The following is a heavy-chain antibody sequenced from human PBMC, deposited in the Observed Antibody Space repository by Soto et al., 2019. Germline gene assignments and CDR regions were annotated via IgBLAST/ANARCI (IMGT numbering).Heavy chain of an antibody. CDR3: ARTDYAADPSAYNWFDP. Sequence: QVQLVQSGAEVKKPGASVKVSCKASGYAFMSYDINWVRQAPGQGLEWISWMNPYSGYTGYAQKFRGRDTLTRNTAIRTAYMELSSLRSDDTAVYYCARTDYAADPSAYNWFDPWGQGTLVTVSS. CDR2: MNPYSGYT. V-gene: IGHV1-8*01. CDR1: GYAFMSYD. J-gene: IGHJ5*02. D-gene: IGHD4-17*01.